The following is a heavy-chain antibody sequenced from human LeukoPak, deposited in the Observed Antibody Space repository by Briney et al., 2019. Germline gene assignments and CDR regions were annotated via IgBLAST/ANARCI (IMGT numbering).Heavy chain of an antibody. D-gene: IGHD6-19*01. CDR2: IYYSGST. Sequence: SETLSLTCTVSGGSISSYYWSWIRQPPGKGLEWIGYIYYSGSTNYNPSLKSRVTISVDTSKNQFSLKLSSVTAAGTAVYYCARPYSSGWSGGDYWGQGTLVTVSS. V-gene: IGHV4-59*08. CDR1: GGSISSYY. J-gene: IGHJ4*02. CDR3: ARPYSSGWSGGDY.